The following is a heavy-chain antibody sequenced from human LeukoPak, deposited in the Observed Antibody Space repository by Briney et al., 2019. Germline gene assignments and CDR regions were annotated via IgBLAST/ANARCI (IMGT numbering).Heavy chain of an antibody. J-gene: IGHJ4*02. CDR3: ARAESVRGVFDY. D-gene: IGHD3-10*02. V-gene: IGHV1-46*01. CDR2: INPSGGST. CDR1: GYTFTSYY. Sequence: ASVKVPCKASGYTFTSYYMHWVRQAPGQGLEWMGIINPSGGSTSYAQKFQGRVTKTRDTSTSTVYMELSCLRSEDTAVYYCARAESVRGVFDYWGQGTLVTVSS.